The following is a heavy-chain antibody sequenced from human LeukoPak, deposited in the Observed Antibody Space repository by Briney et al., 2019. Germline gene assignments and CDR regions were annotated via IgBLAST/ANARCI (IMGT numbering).Heavy chain of an antibody. V-gene: IGHV3-30*04. CDR2: ISYDGSNK. CDR3: ARGSPAAYNCYYGMDV. J-gene: IGHJ6*04. CDR1: GFTFSSYA. D-gene: IGHD2-2*01. Sequence: GGCLRLSCAASGFTFSSYAMHWVRQAPGKGLEWVAVISYDGSNKYYADSLKGRFTNSRDNFKNTLYLQMNSVRAEDTAVYYCARGSPAAYNCYYGMDVWGKGTTVTV.